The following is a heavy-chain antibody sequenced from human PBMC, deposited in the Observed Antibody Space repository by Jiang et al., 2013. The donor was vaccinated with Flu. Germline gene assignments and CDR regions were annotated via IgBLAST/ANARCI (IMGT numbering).Heavy chain of an antibody. Sequence: KGLEWIGYIYYSGSTNYNPSLKSRVTISVDTSKNQFSLKLSSVTAADTAVYYCARCRTLGYPAMVTHFDYWGQGTLVTVSS. J-gene: IGHJ4*02. CDR2: IYYSGST. CDR3: ARCRTLGYPAMVTHFDY. V-gene: IGHV4-59*01. D-gene: IGHD5-18*01.